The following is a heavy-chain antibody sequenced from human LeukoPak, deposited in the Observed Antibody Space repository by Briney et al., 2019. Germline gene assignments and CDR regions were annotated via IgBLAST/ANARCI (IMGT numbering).Heavy chain of an antibody. J-gene: IGHJ3*02. CDR1: GYTFTSYA. CDR3: ARVSMVRVHDAFDI. D-gene: IGHD3-10*01. V-gene: IGHV7-4-1*02. CDR2: INTNTGNP. Sequence: ASVKVSCKASGYTFTSYAMNWVRQAPGQGLEWMGWINTNTGNPTYAQGFTGRFVFSLDTSVSTAYLQISSLKAEDTAVYYCARVSMVRVHDAFDIWGQGTMVTVSS.